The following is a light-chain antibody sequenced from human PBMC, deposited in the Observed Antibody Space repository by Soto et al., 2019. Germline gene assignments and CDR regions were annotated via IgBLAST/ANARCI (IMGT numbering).Light chain of an antibody. J-gene: IGLJ1*01. V-gene: IGLV2-14*03. CDR1: SSDVGNYNY. CDR2: GVS. CDR3: NSYTSSSTYV. Sequence: QSALTQPASVSGSPGQSIAISCTGTSSDVGNYNYVSWYQQHPGKAPKLMIYGVSNRPSGVSNRFPGSKSGNTASLTISGLQPEDEADYYCNSYTSSSTYVFGTGTRSP.